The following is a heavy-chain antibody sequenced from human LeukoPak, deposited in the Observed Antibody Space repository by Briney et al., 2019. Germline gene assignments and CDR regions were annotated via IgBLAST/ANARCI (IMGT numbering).Heavy chain of an antibody. CDR1: GGSFSGYY. V-gene: IGHV4-34*01. J-gene: IGHJ4*02. CDR2: INHSGST. CDR3: ARAEGRYSSSWFEPELLHLDY. D-gene: IGHD6-13*01. Sequence: PSETLSLTCAVYGGSFSGYYWSWIRQPPGKGLEWIGEINHSGSTNYNPSLKSRVTISVDTSKNQFSLELSSVTAADTAVYYCARAEGRYSSSWFEPELLHLDYWGQGTLVTVSS.